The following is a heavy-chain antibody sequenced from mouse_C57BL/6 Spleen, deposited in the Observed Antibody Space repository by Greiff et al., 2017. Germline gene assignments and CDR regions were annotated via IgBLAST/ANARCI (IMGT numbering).Heavy chain of an antibody. CDR2: IDPSDSYT. J-gene: IGHJ4*01. CDR3: ARSYGSSYGYAMDY. CDR1: GYTFTSYW. D-gene: IGHD1-1*01. Sequence: QVHVKQPGAELVMPGASVKLSCKASGYTFTSYWMHWVKQRPGQGLEWIGEIDPSDSYTNYNQKFKGKSTLTVDKSSSTAYMQLSSLTSEDSAVYYCARSYGSSYGYAMDYWGQGTSVTVSS. V-gene: IGHV1-69*01.